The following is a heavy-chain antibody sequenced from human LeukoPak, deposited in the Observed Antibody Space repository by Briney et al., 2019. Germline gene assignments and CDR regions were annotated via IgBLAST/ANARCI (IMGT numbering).Heavy chain of an antibody. V-gene: IGHV3-23*01. CDR2: ISASGDST. CDR1: GFSFSDYA. Sequence: GGSLRLSCAASGFSFSDYAMNWVRQSPGKGLEWVSAISASGDSTFYADSLMGRYTISRDNSKKTLFLQMKSLRVGDTAVYYCAKSSSYYYYGMDVWGQGTTVTVSS. CDR3: AKSSSYYYYGMDV. J-gene: IGHJ6*02.